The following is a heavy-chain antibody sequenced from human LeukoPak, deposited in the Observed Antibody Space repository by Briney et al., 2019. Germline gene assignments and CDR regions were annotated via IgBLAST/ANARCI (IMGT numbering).Heavy chain of an antibody. CDR3: AKVGKWQLLQYFFDY. V-gene: IGHV3-30*18. Sequence: GGSLRLSCAASGFSFSNYCMNWVRQAPGKGLEWVAVISYDGSNQYYADSVKGRFTISRDSFRNTVYLQMNSLRVDDTAVYYCAKVGKWQLLQYFFDYWGQGTLVTVSS. CDR1: GFSFSNYC. D-gene: IGHD1-26*01. CDR2: ISYDGSNQ. J-gene: IGHJ4*02.